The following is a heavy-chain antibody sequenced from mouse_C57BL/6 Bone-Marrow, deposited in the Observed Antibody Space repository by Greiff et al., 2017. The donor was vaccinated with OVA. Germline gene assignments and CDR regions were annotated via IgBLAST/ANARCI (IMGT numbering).Heavy chain of an antibody. CDR2: ISSGGSYT. Sequence: EVMLVESGGDLVKPGGSLKLSCAASGFTFSSYGMSWVRQTPDKRLEWVATISSGGSYTYYPDSVKGRFTISRDNAKNTLYLQMSSLKSEDTAMYYCASGRVVVATDDFDYWGRGTAITVTA. D-gene: IGHD1-1*01. V-gene: IGHV5-6*02. CDR1: GFTFSSYG. CDR3: ASGRVVVATDDFDY. J-gene: IGHJ2*01.